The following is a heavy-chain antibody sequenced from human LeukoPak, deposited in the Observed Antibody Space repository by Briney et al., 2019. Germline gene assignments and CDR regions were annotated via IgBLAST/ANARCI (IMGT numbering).Heavy chain of an antibody. CDR2: IYPGDSDT. Sequence: GESLKISCKGSGYSFTSYWVGWVRQMPGKGLEWMGIIYPGDSDTRYSPSFQGQVSISVDTSIDTAYLQWSSVKASDTAMYYCARLLAAPYYINFWGQGTLVTVSS. J-gene: IGHJ4*02. CDR1: GYSFTSYW. D-gene: IGHD6-25*01. CDR3: ARLLAAPYYINF. V-gene: IGHV5-51*01.